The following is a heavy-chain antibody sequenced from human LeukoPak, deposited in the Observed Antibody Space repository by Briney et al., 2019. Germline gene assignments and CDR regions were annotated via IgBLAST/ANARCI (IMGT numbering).Heavy chain of an antibody. CDR3: ASIGGYDDY. J-gene: IGHJ4*02. V-gene: IGHV4-61*02. Sequence: SETLSLTCTVSGGSISSGSYYWSWIRQPAGKGLEWIGRIYTSGSTNYNPSLKSRVTISVGTSKNQFSLKLSSVTAADTAVYYCASIGGYDDYWGQGTLVTVSS. CDR2: IYTSGST. D-gene: IGHD5-12*01. CDR1: GGSISSGSYY.